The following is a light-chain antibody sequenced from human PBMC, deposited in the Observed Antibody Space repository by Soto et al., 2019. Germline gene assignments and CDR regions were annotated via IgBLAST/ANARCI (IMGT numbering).Light chain of an antibody. V-gene: IGLV1-47*01. Sequence: QSVLTQPPSASGTPGQRVTISCSGSGSNIGNNYVHWYQQLPGTAPKLLIYRNNQRPSGVPDRVSGSKSGTSASLAISGLRSEDEADYYCAAWDDSLSGVVFGGGTKVTVL. CDR2: RNN. CDR1: GSNIGNNY. J-gene: IGLJ2*01. CDR3: AAWDDSLSGVV.